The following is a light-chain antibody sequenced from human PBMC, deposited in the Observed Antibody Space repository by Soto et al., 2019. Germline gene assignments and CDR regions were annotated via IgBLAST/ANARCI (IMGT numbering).Light chain of an antibody. Sequence: EIVLKQSPGTLSLSPGERATLSCSASQSVSSSYLAWYQQKPGQAPRLLIYGASSRATGIPDRFSGSGSGTDFTLTISRLEPEDFAVYYCQQYVTSSPRTFGQGTKVDNK. CDR1: QSVSSSY. V-gene: IGKV3-20*01. CDR3: QQYVTSSPRT. J-gene: IGKJ1*01. CDR2: GAS.